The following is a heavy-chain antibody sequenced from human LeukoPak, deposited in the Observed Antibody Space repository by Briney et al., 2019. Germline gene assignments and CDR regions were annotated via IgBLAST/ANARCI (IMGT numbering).Heavy chain of an antibody. CDR2: ISGSGGST. CDR1: GFTFSSYA. J-gene: IGHJ4*02. CDR3: AKGPGGSYYFDY. D-gene: IGHD1-26*01. V-gene: IGHV3-23*01. Sequence: GGSLRLSCAASGFTFSSYAMSWVRQAPGKGLEWVSAISGSGGSTYYADSVKGRFTISRDNSKTTLYLQMNSLRAEDTAVYYCAKGPGGSYYFDYWGQGTLVTVSS.